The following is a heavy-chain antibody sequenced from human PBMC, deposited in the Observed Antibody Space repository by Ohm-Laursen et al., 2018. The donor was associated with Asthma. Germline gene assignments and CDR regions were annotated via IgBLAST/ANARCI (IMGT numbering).Heavy chain of an antibody. D-gene: IGHD6-13*01. CDR2: VSYSGST. J-gene: IGHJ4*02. CDR1: GDSVSSGTHY. Sequence: GTLSLTCTVSGDSVSSGTHYWSWIRQPPGKGLEWIGYVSYSGSTNYNPSLKSRVTISADTSKNQFSLRLSSVTAADTAVYYCARHSAGPNYWGLGALVTVSS. V-gene: IGHV4-61*01. CDR3: ARHSAGPNY.